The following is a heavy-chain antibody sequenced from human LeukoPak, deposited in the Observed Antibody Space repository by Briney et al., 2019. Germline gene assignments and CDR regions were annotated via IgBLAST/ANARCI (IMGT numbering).Heavy chain of an antibody. Sequence: PGGSLRLSCAVSGFTFSHYEMHWVRQAPGKGLEWVADMWYDGSNKYYADSVKGRFTISRDNSKNTLYLQMNTLRAEDTAVYYCARDPGGVVYFDYWGQGTLVTVSS. V-gene: IGHV3-33*01. CDR1: GFTFSHYE. CDR2: MWYDGSNK. D-gene: IGHD2-8*01. J-gene: IGHJ4*02. CDR3: ARDPGGVVYFDY.